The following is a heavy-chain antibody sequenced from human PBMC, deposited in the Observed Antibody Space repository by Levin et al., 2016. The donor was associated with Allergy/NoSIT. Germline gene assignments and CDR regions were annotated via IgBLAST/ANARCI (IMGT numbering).Heavy chain of an antibody. D-gene: IGHD3-10*01. CDR1: GYTFTSYG. V-gene: IGHV1-18*01. Sequence: ASVKVSCKASGYTFTSYGISWVRQAPGQGLEWMGWISAYNGNTNYAQKLQGRVTMTTDTSTSTAYMELRSLRSDDTAVYYCARDNRHIVISGSSLSGFDYWGQGTLVTVSS. J-gene: IGHJ4*02. CDR3: ARDNRHIVISGSSLSGFDY. CDR2: ISAYNGNT.